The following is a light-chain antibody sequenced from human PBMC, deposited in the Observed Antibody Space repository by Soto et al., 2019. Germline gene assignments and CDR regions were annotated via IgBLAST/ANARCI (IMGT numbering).Light chain of an antibody. CDR2: DAV. CDR3: QQRSNWPPEFT. J-gene: IGKJ2*01. Sequence: EIVLTQSPAYLSLTQGERVTLSCRASQSITSYLAWYQKKPGQTPRLLIYDAVNRATGVPDRFSGGGSGTDFTLTISSLEAEDSAVYYCQQRSNWPPEFTFGQGTRVEIK. V-gene: IGKV3-11*01. CDR1: QSITSY.